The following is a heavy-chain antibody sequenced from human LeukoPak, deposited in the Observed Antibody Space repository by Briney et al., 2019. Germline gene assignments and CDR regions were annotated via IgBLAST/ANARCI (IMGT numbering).Heavy chain of an antibody. CDR1: GYTFTGYY. V-gene: IGHV1-2*02. Sequence: ASVKVSCKASGYTFTGYYMHWVRQAPGQGPEWMGWISPNSGGTNYAQKFQGRVTMTRDTSISTAYMELSRLRSDDTAVYYCARDKGVVVVVPAVLVAWGQGTLVTVSS. CDR3: ARDKGVVVVVPAVLVA. CDR2: ISPNSGGT. J-gene: IGHJ5*02. D-gene: IGHD2-2*01.